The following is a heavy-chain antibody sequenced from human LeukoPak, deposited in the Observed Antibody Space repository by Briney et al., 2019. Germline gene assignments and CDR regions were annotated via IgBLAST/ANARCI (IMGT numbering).Heavy chain of an antibody. CDR2: ISAYNGNT. V-gene: IGHV1-18*04. J-gene: IGHJ4*02. CDR3: ARGYDYVWGSYRSDY. Sequence: ASVKVSCKASGYTFTGYYMHWVRQAPGQGLEWMGWISAYNGNTNYAQKLQGRVTMTTDTSTSTAYMELRSLRSDDTAVYYCARGYDYVWGSYRSDYWGQGTLVTASS. D-gene: IGHD3-16*02. CDR1: GYTFTGYY.